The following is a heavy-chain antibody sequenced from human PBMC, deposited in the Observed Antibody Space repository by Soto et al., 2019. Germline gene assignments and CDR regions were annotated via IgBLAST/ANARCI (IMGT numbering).Heavy chain of an antibody. V-gene: IGHV4-30-2*01. CDR2: IYHSGST. Sequence: QLQLQESGSGLVKPSQTLSLTCAVSGGSISSGGYSWSWIRQPPGKGLEWIGYIYHSGSTYYNPALQGRVAISVDRSQNQLSLKLSSVTAADTAVYYCARAGGLGAVAVDYWGQGTLVTVSS. J-gene: IGHJ4*02. D-gene: IGHD6-19*01. CDR3: ARAGGLGAVAVDY. CDR1: GGSISSGGYS.